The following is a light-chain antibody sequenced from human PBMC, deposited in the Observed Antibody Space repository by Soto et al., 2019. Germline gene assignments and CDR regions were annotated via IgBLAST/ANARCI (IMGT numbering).Light chain of an antibody. Sequence: SYELTQPPSVSVSPGQTASITCSGDKLGDKYACWYQQKPGQSPVLVIYQDSKRPSGIPERFSGSNSGNTATLTISGTQAMDEADYYCQALDRSNEGVVFGGGTKPTVL. CDR1: KLGDKY. CDR3: QALDRSNEGVV. V-gene: IGLV3-1*01. J-gene: IGLJ2*01. CDR2: QDS.